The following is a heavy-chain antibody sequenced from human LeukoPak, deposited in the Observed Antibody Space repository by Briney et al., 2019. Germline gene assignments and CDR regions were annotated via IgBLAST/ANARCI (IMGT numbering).Heavy chain of an antibody. CDR2: INSDGSST. J-gene: IGHJ4*02. CDR1: GFTFSSYW. Sequence: PGGSLRLSCAASGFTFSSYWMHWVRQAPGKGLVWVSRINSDGSSTIYADSVKGRFTISRDNAKNTLYLQMNSLRAEDTAVYYCAREADYYGSGFDYWGQGTLVTVSS. V-gene: IGHV3-74*01. CDR3: AREADYYGSGFDY. D-gene: IGHD3-10*01.